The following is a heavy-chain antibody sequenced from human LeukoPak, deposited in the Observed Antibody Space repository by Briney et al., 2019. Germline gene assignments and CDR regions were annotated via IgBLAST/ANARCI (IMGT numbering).Heavy chain of an antibody. Sequence: SETLSLTCAVYGGSFSGYYWSWIRQPPGKGLEWIGEINHSGNTNYNPSLKSRVTISVGTSKNQFSLKLSSVTAADTAVYYCARTAIFGVVSDYWGQGTLVTVSS. J-gene: IGHJ4*02. V-gene: IGHV4-34*01. CDR1: GGSFSGYY. CDR3: ARTAIFGVVSDY. CDR2: INHSGNT. D-gene: IGHD3-3*01.